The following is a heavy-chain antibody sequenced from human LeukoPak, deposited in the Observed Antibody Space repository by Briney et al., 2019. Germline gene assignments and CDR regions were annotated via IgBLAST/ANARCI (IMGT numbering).Heavy chain of an antibody. CDR3: AKNRQSSSSDFDY. V-gene: IGHV3-21*01. CDR2: ISSSSSFI. D-gene: IGHD6-6*01. Sequence: GGSLRLSCAASGFTFSVYTMNWVRQAPGKGLEWVSSISSSSSFISYADSVKGRFTISRDSAKDSLFLQMSDLRADDTAVYYCAKNRQSSSSDFDYWGQGTLVTVSS. J-gene: IGHJ4*02. CDR1: GFTFSVYT.